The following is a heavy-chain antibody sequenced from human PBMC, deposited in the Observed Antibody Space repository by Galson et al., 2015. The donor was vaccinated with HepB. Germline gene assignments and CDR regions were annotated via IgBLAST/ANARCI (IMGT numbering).Heavy chain of an antibody. CDR1: GFTFSSYS. D-gene: IGHD2-15*01. CDR3: ARVKDIVVVVAAIDY. J-gene: IGHJ4*02. CDR2: ISSSSSTI. Sequence: SLRLSCAASGFTFSSYSMNWVRQAPGKGLEWVSYISSSSSTIYYADSVKGRFTISRDNAKNSLYLQMNSLRAEDTAVYYCARVKDIVVVVAAIDYWGQGTLVTVSS. V-gene: IGHV3-48*01.